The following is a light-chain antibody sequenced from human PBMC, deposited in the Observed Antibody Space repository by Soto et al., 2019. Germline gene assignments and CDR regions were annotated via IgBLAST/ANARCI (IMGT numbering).Light chain of an antibody. CDR1: LSIGNY. CDR2: TAS. CDR3: QQTYIMPFT. V-gene: IGKV1-39*01. Sequence: DSQMTQSPSSQSASVGDRVTITCRTSLSIGNYVNWYQQKPGKAPKLLIYTASSLQSGAPSRFSGSASGTDFTLTISSLQPEDFATYYCQQTYIMPFTFGGGTKVEI. J-gene: IGKJ4*01.